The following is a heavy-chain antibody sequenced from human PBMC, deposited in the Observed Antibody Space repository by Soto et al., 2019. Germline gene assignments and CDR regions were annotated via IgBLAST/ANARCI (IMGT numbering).Heavy chain of an antibody. V-gene: IGHV3-72*01. CDR3: ARDSGKGAYFDY. CDR1: GFTFSDNY. J-gene: IGHJ4*01. CDR2: IRNKANSNTT. D-gene: IGHD1-26*01. Sequence: EVQLVESGGGWFQPGGSQRPSCAPSGFTFSDNYMDWVRQAPGKGLEWVGRIRNKANSNTTDYAASVKGRFTISRDDSKDSLYLQMNSLKTEDTAIYYCARDSGKGAYFDYWGHGTLATVSS.